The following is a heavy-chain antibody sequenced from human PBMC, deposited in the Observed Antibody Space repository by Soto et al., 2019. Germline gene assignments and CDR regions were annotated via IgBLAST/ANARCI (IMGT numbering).Heavy chain of an antibody. CDR1: GFSFNRFA. CDR3: ATNTWYYYDSSGYYYFDY. Sequence: QPGGSLRLSCAASGFSFNRFAMHWVRQAPGKGLEWAAVISYDVSNKYYADSVKGRFTISRDNSKNTLYLQMNSLRAEDTAVYYCATNTWYYYDSSGYYYFDYWGQGTLVTVSS. D-gene: IGHD3-22*01. V-gene: IGHV3-30-3*01. CDR2: ISYDVSNK. J-gene: IGHJ4*02.